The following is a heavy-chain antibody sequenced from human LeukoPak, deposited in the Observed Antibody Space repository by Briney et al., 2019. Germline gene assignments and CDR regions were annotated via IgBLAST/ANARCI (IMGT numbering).Heavy chain of an antibody. V-gene: IGHV3-48*02. CDR3: ARGEFAGGYYPYYFDY. Sequence: PGGSLRLSCAASGFTFSSYRMNWVRQAPGKGLEWVSYISSSSSTIYYADSVKGRFTISRDNAKNSLYLQMNSLRDEDTAVYYCARGEFAGGYYPYYFDYWGQGTLVTVSS. CDR2: ISSSSSTI. D-gene: IGHD3-22*01. CDR1: GFTFSSYR. J-gene: IGHJ4*02.